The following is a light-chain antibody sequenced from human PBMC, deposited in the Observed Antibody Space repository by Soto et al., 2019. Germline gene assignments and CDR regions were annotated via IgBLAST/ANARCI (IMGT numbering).Light chain of an antibody. V-gene: IGKV3-11*01. CDR3: QQRSNWPIT. Sequence: EIVLTQSPATLSLSPGERATLSCRASQSVSSYLAWYQQKPGQAPRLLIYDASNRATGIPARFGGSGSGTAFTLTISSLEPEDFAVYYCQQRSNWPITFGQGTRLEMK. CDR1: QSVSSY. J-gene: IGKJ5*01. CDR2: DAS.